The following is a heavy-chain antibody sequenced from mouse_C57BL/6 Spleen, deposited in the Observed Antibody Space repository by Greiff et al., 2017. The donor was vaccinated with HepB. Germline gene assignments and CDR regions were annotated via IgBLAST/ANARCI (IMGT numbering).Heavy chain of an antibody. Sequence: QVQLKQPGAELVRPGSSVKLSCKASGYTFTSYWMHWVKQRPIQGLEWIGNIDPSDSETHYNQKFKDKATLTVDKSSSTAYMQLSSLTSEDSAVYYCARGDYDYYFDYWGQGTTLTVSS. J-gene: IGHJ2*01. CDR3: ARGDYDYYFDY. D-gene: IGHD2-4*01. CDR2: IDPSDSET. CDR1: GYTFTSYW. V-gene: IGHV1-52*01.